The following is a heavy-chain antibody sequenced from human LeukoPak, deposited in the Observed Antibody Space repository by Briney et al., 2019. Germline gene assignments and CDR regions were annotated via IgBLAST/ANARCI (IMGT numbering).Heavy chain of an antibody. CDR1: GFTFSSYA. CDR2: IYYSGST. D-gene: IGHD3-22*01. V-gene: IGHV4-30-4*08. Sequence: LRLSCAASGFTFSSYAMSWVRQPPGKGLEWIGYIYYSGSTYYNPSLKSRVTISVDTSKNQFSLKLSSVTAADTAVYYCARDTHSSGYSSSYWGQGTLVTVSS. J-gene: IGHJ4*02. CDR3: ARDTHSSGYSSSY.